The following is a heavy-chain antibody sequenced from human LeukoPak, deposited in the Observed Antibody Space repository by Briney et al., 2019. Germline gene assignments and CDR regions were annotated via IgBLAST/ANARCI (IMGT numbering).Heavy chain of an antibody. CDR3: ARDIHRYYGDY. CDR2: IKQDGSER. V-gene: IGHV3-7*01. J-gene: IGHJ4*02. CDR1: GFTFDDYA. D-gene: IGHD3-3*01. Sequence: GGSLRLSCAASGFTFDDYAMHWVRQAPGKGLEWVANIKQDGSERYYVDSVRGRFTISRDNAKNSVYLQMNSLRAEDTAVYYCARDIHRYYGDYWGQGTLVTVSS.